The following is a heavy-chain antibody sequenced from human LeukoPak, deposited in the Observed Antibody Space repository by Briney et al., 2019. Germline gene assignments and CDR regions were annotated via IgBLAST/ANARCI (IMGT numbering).Heavy chain of an antibody. Sequence: ETLSLTCAVSGVSISSSNWWSWVRQAPGKGLEWVANIKQDGSEKYYVDSVKGRFTISRDNAKNSLYLQMNSLRAEDTAVYYCVRYYDSSGYYDAFDIWGQGTMVTVSS. V-gene: IGHV3-7*01. CDR3: VRYYDSSGYYDAFDI. CDR1: GVSISSSNW. J-gene: IGHJ3*02. CDR2: IKQDGSEK. D-gene: IGHD3-22*01.